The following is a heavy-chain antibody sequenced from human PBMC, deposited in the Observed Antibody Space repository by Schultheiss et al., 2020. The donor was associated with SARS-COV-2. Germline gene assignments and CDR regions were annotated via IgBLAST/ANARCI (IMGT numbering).Heavy chain of an antibody. J-gene: IGHJ5*02. CDR2: IYHSGST. Sequence: SETLSLTCAVSGGSISSSNWWSWVRQPPGKGLEWIGEIYHSGSTNYNPSLKSRVTISVDTSKNQFSLQLTSVTAADTAVYYCARGFWGDWFDPWGQGTLVTVSS. V-gene: IGHV4-4*02. D-gene: IGHD3-16*01. CDR3: ARGFWGDWFDP. CDR1: GGSISSSNW.